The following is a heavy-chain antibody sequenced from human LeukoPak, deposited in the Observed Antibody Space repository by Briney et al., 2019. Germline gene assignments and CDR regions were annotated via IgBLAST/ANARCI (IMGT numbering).Heavy chain of an antibody. CDR3: ARDIDAGGGNPFEY. V-gene: IGHV1-2*02. J-gene: IGHJ4*02. CDR1: GYTFTGYY. CDR2: INPNSGGT. Sequence: ASVKVSCKASGYTFTGYYMHWVRQAPGQGLEWMGWINPNSGGTNYAQKFQGRVTMTRDTSISTAYMELSRLRSDDTAVYYCARDIDAGGGNPFEYWGQGTLVTVSS. D-gene: IGHD4-23*01.